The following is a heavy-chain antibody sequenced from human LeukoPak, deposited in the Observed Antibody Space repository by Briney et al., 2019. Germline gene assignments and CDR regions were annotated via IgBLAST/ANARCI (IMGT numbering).Heavy chain of an antibody. D-gene: IGHD5-24*01. CDR1: GLPYSSYY. V-gene: IGHV3-11*03. Sequence: NSGGSLRLSCAVSGLPYSSYYMSWIRQAPGKGLEWISYISDSGSYTNYADSVRGRFTISRDNAKNSLFLQMNSLRADDTAVYYCATTMARGPGGHFVSWGQGTLVTVSS. CDR3: ATTMARGPGGHFVS. CDR2: ISDSGSYT. J-gene: IGHJ4*02.